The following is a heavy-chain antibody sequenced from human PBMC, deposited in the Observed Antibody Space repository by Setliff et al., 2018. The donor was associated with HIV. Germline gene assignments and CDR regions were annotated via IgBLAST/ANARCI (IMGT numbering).Heavy chain of an antibody. V-gene: IGHV3-49*03. Sequence: SCTASGFTFGDYAMSWFRQAPGKGLEWVGFIRSKAYGGTTEYAASVKGRFTISRDDSKSIAYLQMNSLKTEDTAVYYCTRGSSGSYYSAFDIWGQGTMVTVSS. J-gene: IGHJ3*02. D-gene: IGHD1-26*01. CDR1: GFTFGDYA. CDR2: IRSKAYGGTT. CDR3: TRGSSGSYYSAFDI.